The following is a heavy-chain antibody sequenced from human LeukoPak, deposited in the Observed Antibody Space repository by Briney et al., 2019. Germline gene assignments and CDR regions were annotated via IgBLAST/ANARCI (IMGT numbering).Heavy chain of an antibody. CDR3: ARGYSALDY. D-gene: IGHD6-13*01. CDR2: ISSNSITI. J-gene: IGHJ4*02. V-gene: IGHV3-48*02. Sequence: AGGSLRLSCAASGFTFSSYSMNWVRQAPGRGLEWVSYISSNSITIYYADSVKGRFTISRDSAKNSLYLQMYSLRDEDTAVYYCARGYSALDYWGQGTLVTVSS. CDR1: GFTFSSYS.